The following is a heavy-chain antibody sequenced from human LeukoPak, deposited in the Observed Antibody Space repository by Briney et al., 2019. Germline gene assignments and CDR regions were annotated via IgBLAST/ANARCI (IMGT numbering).Heavy chain of an antibody. Sequence: SVKVSCKASGYTFTGYYMHWVRQAPGQGLEWMGWINPNSGGTNYAQKFQGRVTMTRDMSTSTVYMELSSLRSEDTAVYYCARDYHYDFWSGYSWPRSLYYYYMDVWGKGTTVTVSS. J-gene: IGHJ6*03. CDR2: INPNSGGT. CDR1: GYTFTGYY. V-gene: IGHV1-2*02. D-gene: IGHD3-3*01. CDR3: ARDYHYDFWSGYSWPRSLYYYYMDV.